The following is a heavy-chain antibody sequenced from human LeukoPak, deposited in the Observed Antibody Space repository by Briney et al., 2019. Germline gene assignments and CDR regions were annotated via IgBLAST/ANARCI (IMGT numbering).Heavy chain of an antibody. CDR1: GGSISSGGYY. V-gene: IGHV4-31*03. CDR3: ARARLHSYYYGSGSYGDLDY. D-gene: IGHD3-10*01. CDR2: IYYSGST. J-gene: IGHJ4*02. Sequence: SETLSLTCTVSGGSISSGGYYWSWIRQHPGKGLEWIGYIYYSGSTYYNPSLKSRVTISVDTSKNQFSLKLSSVTAADTAVYYCARARLHSYYYGSGSYGDLDYWGQGTLVTVSS.